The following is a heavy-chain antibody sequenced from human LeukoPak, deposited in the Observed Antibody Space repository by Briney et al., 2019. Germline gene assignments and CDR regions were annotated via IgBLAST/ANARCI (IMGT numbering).Heavy chain of an antibody. CDR2: MSGRTGAT. CDR1: GFTLTTNA. Sequence: GGSLRLSCAPSGFTLTTNAMCWVGQAPATGMEWVSAMSGRTGATYYADSEKGRSTISQDNSKSPLYLHADSLRAADTGVYYCEKCGNSGWHLIDYWGQGTLVTVSS. V-gene: IGHV3-23*01. CDR3: EKCGNSGWHLIDY. J-gene: IGHJ4*02. D-gene: IGHD6-19*01.